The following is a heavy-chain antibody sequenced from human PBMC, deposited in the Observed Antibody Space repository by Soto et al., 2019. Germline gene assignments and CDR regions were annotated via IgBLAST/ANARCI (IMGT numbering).Heavy chain of an antibody. V-gene: IGHV3-30*03. J-gene: IGHJ4*02. CDR2: ISYDGSNK. CDR1: GFTFSSYG. CDR3: AVDLYYYDSSGYYYDQVFDY. Sequence: GGSLRLSCAASGFTFSSYGMHWVRQAPGKGLEWVAVISYDGSNKYYADSVKGRVTISRDNSKNTLYLQMNSLRAEDTAVYYCAVDLYYYDSSGYYYDQVFDYWGQGTLVTVSS. D-gene: IGHD3-22*01.